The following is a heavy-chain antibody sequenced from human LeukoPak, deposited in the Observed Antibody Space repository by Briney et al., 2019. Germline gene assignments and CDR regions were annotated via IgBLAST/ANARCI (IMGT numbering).Heavy chain of an antibody. D-gene: IGHD3-22*01. CDR1: GFTFSSYW. CDR3: ARAQYYYDSSGYYWDDAFDI. V-gene: IGHV3-NL1*01. Sequence: GGSLRLSCAASGFTFSSYWMNWVRQAPGKVLEWVSSISGRGRSTYYADSVKGRFTISRDNSKNTLYLQMNSLRAEDTAVYYCARAQYYYDSSGYYWDDAFDIWGQGTMVTVSS. J-gene: IGHJ3*02. CDR2: ISGRGRST.